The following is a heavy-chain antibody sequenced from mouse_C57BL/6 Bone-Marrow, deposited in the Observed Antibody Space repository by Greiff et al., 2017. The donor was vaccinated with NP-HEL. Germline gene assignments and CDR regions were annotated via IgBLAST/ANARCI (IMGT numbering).Heavy chain of an antibody. Sequence: QVQLQQSGPELVKPGASVKISCKASGYAFSSSWMNWVKQRPGKGLEWIGRIYPGDGDTNYNEKFKSKATLTVDTSSSTAYMQLSSLTSEDSAVYYCARGVVANDYWGQGTTLTVSS. D-gene: IGHD1-1*01. CDR1: GYAFSSSW. CDR3: ARGVVANDY. J-gene: IGHJ2*01. CDR2: IYPGDGDT. V-gene: IGHV1-82*01.